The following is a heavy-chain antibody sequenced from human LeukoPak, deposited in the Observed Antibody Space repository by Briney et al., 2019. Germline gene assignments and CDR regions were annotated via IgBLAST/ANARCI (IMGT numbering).Heavy chain of an antibody. Sequence: ASVKVSCKASGDTFDTYVVTWVRQAPGQGLEWMGRIIPTLDVANFAQKFNGRVSITADKSTNTAHLELSSLRSEDTAVYYCTREGVYSPDPSSYHRLPFDIWGKGTVVSVSS. CDR2: IIPTLDVA. D-gene: IGHD3-16*02. CDR1: GDTFDTYV. CDR3: TREGVYSPDPSSYHRLPFDI. J-gene: IGHJ3*02. V-gene: IGHV1-69*04.